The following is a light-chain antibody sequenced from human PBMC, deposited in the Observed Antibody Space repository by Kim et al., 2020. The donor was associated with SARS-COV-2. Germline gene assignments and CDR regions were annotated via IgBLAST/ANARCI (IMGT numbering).Light chain of an antibody. CDR1: QSVGSN. CDR2: GAS. J-gene: IGKJ4*01. CDR3: HQNNNWPLT. Sequence: ESPGESATLSCRASQSVGSNLAWYQQKPGQAPRLLIYGASTRATGIPARFSGSGSGTEFTLTIRSLQSEDFAVYYCHQNNNWPLTFGGGTKVDIK. V-gene: IGKV3-15*01.